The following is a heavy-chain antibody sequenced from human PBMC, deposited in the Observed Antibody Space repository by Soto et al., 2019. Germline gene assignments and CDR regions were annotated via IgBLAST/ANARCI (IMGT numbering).Heavy chain of an antibody. D-gene: IGHD5-12*01. V-gene: IGHV4-59*01. Sequence: QVQLQESGPGLVKPSETLSLTCTVSGGSISGYFWSWIRQPPRKGPEWIGYIHHTGSTNYNPSLRSRVTISLDTSKNQFSLKLKYVPAADTARYYCAKDRGYSTDYYYGVEVWGRGTTVTVSS. CDR3: AKDRGYSTDYYYGVEV. CDR1: GGSISGYF. CDR2: IHHTGST. J-gene: IGHJ6*02.